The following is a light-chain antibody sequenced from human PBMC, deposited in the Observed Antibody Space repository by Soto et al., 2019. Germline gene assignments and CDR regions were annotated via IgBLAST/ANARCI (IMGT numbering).Light chain of an antibody. V-gene: IGKV3-20*01. Sequence: EIGMSQSPATLSVSPGERATLSCRASQGIGSTLAWYQQKPGQTPRLLIYDASTRATGIPDRFSGSGSGTDFTLTISRLEPEDFAVYYCQQYGSSPITFGQGTRLEIK. CDR2: DAS. CDR3: QQYGSSPIT. CDR1: QGIGST. J-gene: IGKJ5*01.